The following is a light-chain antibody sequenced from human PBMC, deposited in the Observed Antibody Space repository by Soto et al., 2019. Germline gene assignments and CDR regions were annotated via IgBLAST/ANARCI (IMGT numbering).Light chain of an antibody. CDR3: SSFARSSTP. Sequence: QSVLTQPASVSGSPGQSITISCTGTSSDVGSNNLVSWYQQHPGKAPKLMIYEVSRRPSGVSNRFSGSKSGNTASLIISGLQAEDEADYYCSSFARSSTPFGSGTKVTVL. J-gene: IGLJ1*01. V-gene: IGLV2-23*02. CDR1: SSDVGSNNL. CDR2: EVS.